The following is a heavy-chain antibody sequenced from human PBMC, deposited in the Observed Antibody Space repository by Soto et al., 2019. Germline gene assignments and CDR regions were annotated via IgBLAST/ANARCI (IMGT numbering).Heavy chain of an antibody. CDR2: IIPIFGTA. CDR1: GGTFSSYA. Sequence: QVQLVQSGAEQKKPGPSVKVSCKASGGTFSSYAISWVRQAPGQGLEWTGGIIPIFGTANYAQKIQGRVTITADESTSTAYMELSSLRSEDTAVYYCARDRGSYYGAAFDIWGQGTMVTVSS. D-gene: IGHD1-26*01. V-gene: IGHV1-69*12. CDR3: ARDRGSYYGAAFDI. J-gene: IGHJ3*02.